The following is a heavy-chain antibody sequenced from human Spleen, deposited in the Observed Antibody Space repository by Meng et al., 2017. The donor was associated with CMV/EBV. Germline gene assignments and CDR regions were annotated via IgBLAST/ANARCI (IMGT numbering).Heavy chain of an antibody. CDR3: TKSDSRSLFSVSLN. CDR1: GVTFASYA. V-gene: IGHV3-23*01. D-gene: IGHD2-21*01. CDR2: IGGSGGDT. Sequence: GESLKISCAASGVTFASYAMSWVRQAPGKGLEWVSVIGGSGGDTYFTDSVKGRFTISRDNAKNSLYLQMNSLRADDTALYYCTKSDSRSLFSVSLNWGQGTLVTVSS. J-gene: IGHJ4*02.